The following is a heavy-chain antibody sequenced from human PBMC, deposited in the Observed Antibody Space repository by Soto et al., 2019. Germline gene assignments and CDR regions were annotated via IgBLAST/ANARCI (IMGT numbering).Heavy chain of an antibody. J-gene: IGHJ4*02. Sequence: ASVKVSCKASGYTFTSYAMHWVRQAPGQRLEWMGWINAGNGNTKYSQKFQGRVTITRDTSASTAYMELSGLRSEDTAVYYCARVSGNQYNWNYYFDYWGQGTLVTVSS. CDR1: GYTFTSYA. D-gene: IGHD1-7*01. V-gene: IGHV1-3*01. CDR3: ARVSGNQYNWNYYFDY. CDR2: INAGNGNT.